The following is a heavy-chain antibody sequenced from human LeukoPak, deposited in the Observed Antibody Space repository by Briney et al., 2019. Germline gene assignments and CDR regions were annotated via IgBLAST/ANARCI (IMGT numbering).Heavy chain of an antibody. CDR3: ARPYCSGGSCYSPYYFDY. V-gene: IGHV5-51*01. Sequence: GESLKISCKGSGYTFNTYWIAWVRQMPGKGLEWMGIIYPGDSDTRYSPSFQGQVTISADKSISTAYLQWSSLKASDTAMYYCARPYCSGGSCYSPYYFDYWGQGTLVTVSS. CDR2: IYPGDSDT. CDR1: GYTFNTYW. D-gene: IGHD2-15*01. J-gene: IGHJ4*02.